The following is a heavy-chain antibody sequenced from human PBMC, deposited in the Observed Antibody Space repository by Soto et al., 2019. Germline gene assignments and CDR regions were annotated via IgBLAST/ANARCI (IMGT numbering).Heavy chain of an antibody. Sequence: GGSLRLSCAASGFTLSAYAITWVRLAPGKGLEWVSVISGRVGDTYYAVTLKGRVTISRDNTQNTVYLQLSSLRAEDTAIYYCASCSGRSCHSESSSLYGMDVWGQGTTVTVSS. CDR2: ISGRVGDT. CDR1: GFTLSAYA. CDR3: ASCSGRSCHSESSSLYGMDV. J-gene: IGHJ6*02. D-gene: IGHD2-15*01. V-gene: IGHV3-23*01.